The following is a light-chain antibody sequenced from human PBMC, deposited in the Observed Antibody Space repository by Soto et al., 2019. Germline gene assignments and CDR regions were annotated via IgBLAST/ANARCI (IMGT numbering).Light chain of an antibody. CDR2: AAY. Sequence: DIQMTPSPSSLSASVGDRVTITCRASQSISSYLNWYQQKPGKAPKLLIYAAYSLQSGVPSRFSGSGSGTDFTRTISSLQPDDFATYYCQQYYSYPWTFGRGNKVDI. V-gene: IGKV1-39*01. J-gene: IGKJ1*01. CDR1: QSISSY. CDR3: QQYYSYPWT.